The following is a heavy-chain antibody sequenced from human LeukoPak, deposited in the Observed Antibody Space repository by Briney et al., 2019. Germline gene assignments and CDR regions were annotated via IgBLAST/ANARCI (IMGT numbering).Heavy chain of an antibody. CDR1: GYTFTRRY. Sequence: ASVTVSCKASGYTFTRRYLHWVRQAPGQGLEWMGIINPGGGSTGYAQKFQGRVTMTRDTSTSTVYMELSSLRSEDTADYYCARVGDYGDYFDYWGQGTLVTVSS. CDR2: INPGGGST. V-gene: IGHV1-46*01. J-gene: IGHJ4*02. D-gene: IGHD4-17*01. CDR3: ARVGDYGDYFDY.